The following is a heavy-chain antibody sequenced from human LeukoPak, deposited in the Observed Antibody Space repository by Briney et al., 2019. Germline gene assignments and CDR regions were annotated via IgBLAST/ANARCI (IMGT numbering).Heavy chain of an antibody. CDR3: VSGHWGRDKNSNY. V-gene: IGHV3-7*02. Sequence: GGSLRLSCAASGITFNSYWMSWVRQAPGKGLEWVSRINTDGSETNYADSVKGRFTISRDNAKNTLYLQMNSLRGDDTAVYYCVSGHWGRDKNSNYWGQGTLVTVSS. CDR1: GITFNSYW. CDR2: INTDGSET. J-gene: IGHJ4*02. D-gene: IGHD3-16*01.